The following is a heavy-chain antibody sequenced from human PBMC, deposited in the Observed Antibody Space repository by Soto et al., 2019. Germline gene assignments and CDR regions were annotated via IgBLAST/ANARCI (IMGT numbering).Heavy chain of an antibody. CDR3: ARDIVVVPAATPSFVDF. Sequence: ASVKVSCKASGYTFTGYYMHWVRQAPGQGLEWMGWINPNSGGTNYAQKLQGRVTMTTDTSTSTAYMELRSLRSDDTAVYYCARDIVVVPAATPSFVDFWGQGTLVTVSS. V-gene: IGHV1-2*02. J-gene: IGHJ4*02. CDR2: INPNSGGT. D-gene: IGHD2-2*02. CDR1: GYTFTGYY.